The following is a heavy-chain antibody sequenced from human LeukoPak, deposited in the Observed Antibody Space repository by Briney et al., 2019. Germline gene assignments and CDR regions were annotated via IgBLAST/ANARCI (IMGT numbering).Heavy chain of an antibody. J-gene: IGHJ4*02. D-gene: IGHD5-12*01. CDR1: GFTFSNYA. V-gene: IGHV3-23*01. Sequence: PGGSLRLSCAASGFTFSNYAMSWVRQAPGKGLEWVSTISNSGGSTYCADSVKGRFTISRDNSKNTLYLQINSLRVEDTAVYYCAKNGAYSGYDYIDYWGQGTLVTVSS. CDR2: ISNSGGST. CDR3: AKNGAYSGYDYIDY.